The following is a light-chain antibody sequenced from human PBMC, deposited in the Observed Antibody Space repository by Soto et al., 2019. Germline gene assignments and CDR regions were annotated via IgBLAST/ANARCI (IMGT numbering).Light chain of an antibody. J-gene: IGKJ5*01. CDR3: QQHGSSAPIT. CDR1: QSVSSNY. V-gene: IGKV3-20*01. Sequence: EIVLTQSPGTLSLSPGERATLSCRASQSVSSNYLAWYQQKPGQAPSLLIYDASSRATGSPDRFSGSGSGTDFTLTISRLEPEDFAMYYCQQHGSSAPITFGQGTRLE. CDR2: DAS.